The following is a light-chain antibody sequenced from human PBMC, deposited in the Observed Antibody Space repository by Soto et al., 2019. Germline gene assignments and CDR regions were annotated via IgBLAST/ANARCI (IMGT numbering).Light chain of an antibody. Sequence: QAVVTQSPSASASLGASVKLTCTLTSGHTSYAIAWHQQRPGKGPRFLMKLKSDGSLTKGDGIPDRFSGSSSGAERYLTISSLQSEDEADYYCQTWGTGIHVVFGGGTKVTVL. CDR2: LKSDGSL. CDR3: QTWGTGIHVV. CDR1: SGHTSYA. J-gene: IGLJ2*01. V-gene: IGLV4-69*01.